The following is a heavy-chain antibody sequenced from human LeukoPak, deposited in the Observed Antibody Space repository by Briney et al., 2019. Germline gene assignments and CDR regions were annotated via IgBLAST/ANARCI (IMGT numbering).Heavy chain of an antibody. CDR1: RFTFSSYG. D-gene: IGHD3-3*01. CDR2: ISYDGSNK. J-gene: IGHJ4*02. Sequence: GGSLRLSCAASRFTFSSYGMHWVRQAPGKGLEWVAVISYDGSNKYYADSVKGRFTISRDNAKNSLYLQMNSLRAEDTALYYCAKDILPGPRPYYDFWSGYYTINGGPFDYWGQGTLVTVSS. V-gene: IGHV3-30*18. CDR3: AKDILPGPRPYYDFWSGYYTINGGPFDY.